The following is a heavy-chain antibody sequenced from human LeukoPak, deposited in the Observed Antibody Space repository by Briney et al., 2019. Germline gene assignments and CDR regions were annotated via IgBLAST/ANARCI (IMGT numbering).Heavy chain of an antibody. CDR2: INHSGST. CDR1: GGSFSGFY. V-gene: IGHV4-34*01. Sequence: SGTLSLTCAVYGGSFSGFYWSWIRQPPGKGLEWIGEINHSGSTNYNPSLKSRVTISVDTSKNQFSLRLSSVTAADTAVYYCALGELRDGYNSYFDYWGQGTLVTVSS. CDR3: ALGELRDGYNSYFDY. J-gene: IGHJ4*02. D-gene: IGHD5-24*01.